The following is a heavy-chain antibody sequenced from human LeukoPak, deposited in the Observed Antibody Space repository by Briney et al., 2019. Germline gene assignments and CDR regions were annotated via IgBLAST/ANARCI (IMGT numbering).Heavy chain of an antibody. Sequence: ASVKVSCKASGGTFSNYAISWVRQAPGQGLEWMGWISAYNGNTNYAQKLQGRVTMTTDTSTSTAYMELRSLRSDDTAVYYCARDSGEASDYWGQGTLVTVSS. CDR1: GGTFSNYA. CDR3: ARDSGEASDY. CDR2: ISAYNGNT. J-gene: IGHJ4*02. V-gene: IGHV1-18*01.